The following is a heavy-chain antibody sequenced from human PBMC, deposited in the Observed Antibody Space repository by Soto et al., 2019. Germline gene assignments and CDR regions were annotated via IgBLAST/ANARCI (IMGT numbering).Heavy chain of an antibody. D-gene: IGHD2-2*01. CDR1: GDTISTGGYT. J-gene: IGHJ6*02. V-gene: IGHV4-30-2*01. CDR2: TYHSGNP. Sequence: TLSLTCDVSGDTISTGGYTWAWIRQPPGKALEWIGHTYHSGNPYYNPSLKSRVTISVDKSKNQFSLKLSSVTAADTAVYYCARWKYQQNNYYYYGMDVWGQGTTVTVSS. CDR3: ARWKYQQNNYYYYGMDV.